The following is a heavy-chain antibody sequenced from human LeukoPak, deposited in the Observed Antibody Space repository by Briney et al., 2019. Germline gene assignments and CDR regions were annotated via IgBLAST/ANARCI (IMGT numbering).Heavy chain of an antibody. CDR3: ARQKAVVVVAATPDEDYGDYVDYYYYMDV. CDR2: IKEDGSEK. J-gene: IGHJ6*03. V-gene: IGHV3-7*01. Sequence: PGVSLRLSCAASGFTFSRYWMSWVRQAPGKGLEWVANIKEDGSEKYYVDSVKGRLTISRDNAKNSLSLQIKSLRAEDTAVYYCARQKAVVVVAATPDEDYGDYVDYYYYMDVWGKGTTVTVSS. CDR1: GFTFSRYW. D-gene: IGHD2-15*01.